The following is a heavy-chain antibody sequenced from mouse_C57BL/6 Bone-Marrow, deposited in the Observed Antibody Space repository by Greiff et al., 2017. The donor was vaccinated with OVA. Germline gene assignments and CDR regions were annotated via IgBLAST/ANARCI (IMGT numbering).Heavy chain of an antibody. D-gene: IGHD2-12*01. V-gene: IGHV5-4*01. J-gene: IGHJ3*01. CDR2: ISDGGSYT. CDR1: GFTFSSYA. CDR3: ARDYNYDPLFAY. Sequence: EVQGVESGGGLVKPGGSLKLSCAASGFTFSSYAMSWVRQTPEKRLEWVATISDGGSYTYYPDNVKGRFTISRDNAKNNLYLQMGHLKSEDTAMYYCARDYNYDPLFAYWGQGTLVTVSA.